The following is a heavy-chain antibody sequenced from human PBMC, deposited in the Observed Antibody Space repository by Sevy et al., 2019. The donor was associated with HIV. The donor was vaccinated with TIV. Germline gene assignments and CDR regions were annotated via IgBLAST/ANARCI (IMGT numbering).Heavy chain of an antibody. CDR2: ISHDEIVR. J-gene: IGHJ4*02. V-gene: IGHV3-30*04. CDR1: GFTLSNYA. D-gene: IGHD3-16*01. Sequence: GGSLRLSCAASGFTLSNYAVHWVRQAPGKGLEWVALISHDEIVREYADSAKGRFTISRDNSKNTVYLQMNSLRADDTAVYYCARDLPHLLPWELSRGSDSWGQGTLVTVSS. CDR3: ARDLPHLLPWELSRGSDS.